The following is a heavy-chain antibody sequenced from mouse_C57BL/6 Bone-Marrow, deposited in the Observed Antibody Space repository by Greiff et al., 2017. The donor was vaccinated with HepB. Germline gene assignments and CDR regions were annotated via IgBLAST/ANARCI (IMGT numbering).Heavy chain of an antibody. J-gene: IGHJ4*01. CDR3: AIGPNYYGSTNYYAMDY. CDR2: IHPSDSDT. Sequence: VKLKQPGAELVKPGASVKVSCKASGYTFTSYWMHWVKQRPGQGLEWIGRIHPSDSDTNYNQKFKGKATLTVDKSSSTAYMQLSSLTSEDSAVYYCAIGPNYYGSTNYYAMDYWGQGTSVTVSS. D-gene: IGHD1-1*01. CDR1: GYTFTSYW. V-gene: IGHV1-74*01.